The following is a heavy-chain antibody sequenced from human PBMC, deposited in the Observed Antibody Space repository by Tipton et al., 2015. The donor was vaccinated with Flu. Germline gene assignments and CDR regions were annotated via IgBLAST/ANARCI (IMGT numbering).Heavy chain of an antibody. V-gene: IGHV3-23*01. J-gene: IGHJ4*02. D-gene: IGHD4-17*01. CDR3: ARDPGHSTAYFDY. CDR1: GFTFSSYA. Sequence: SLRLSCAASGFTFSSYAMSWVRQAPGKGLEWVSAISGSGGSTYYADSVKGRFTISRDNSKNTLYLQMNSLRAEDTAVYYCARDPGHSTAYFDYWGQGTLVTVSS. CDR2: ISGSGGST.